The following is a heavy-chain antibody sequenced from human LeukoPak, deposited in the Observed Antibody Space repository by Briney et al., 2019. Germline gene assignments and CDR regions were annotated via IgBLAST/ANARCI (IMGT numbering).Heavy chain of an antibody. CDR1: GFTFSSYA. J-gene: IGHJ6*02. Sequence: GGSLRLSCAASGFTFSSYAMHWVRQAPGKGLEWVAVISYDGSNKYYADSVKGRFTISRDNSKNTLYLQMNSLRAEDTAVYYCARLFFGHDFWSGYIIGGYYYYYGMDVWGQGTTVTVSS. D-gene: IGHD3-3*01. CDR3: ARLFFGHDFWSGYIIGGYYYYYGMDV. V-gene: IGHV3-30-3*01. CDR2: ISYDGSNK.